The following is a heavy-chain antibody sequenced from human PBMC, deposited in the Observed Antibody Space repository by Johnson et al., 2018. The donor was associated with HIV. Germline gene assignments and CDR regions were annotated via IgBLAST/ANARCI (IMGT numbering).Heavy chain of an antibody. CDR3: ASPSGSSRLAFDI. CDR1: GFTVGSNY. V-gene: IGHV3-66*02. Sequence: VESGGGLVQPGGSLRLSCAASGFTVGSNYMNWVRQAPGKGLEWVSVIYSGGSTYYADSVKGRFTISRDNSKNTLYLQMNSLRAEDTAVYYCASPSGSSRLAFDIWGQGTMVTVSS. D-gene: IGHD1-26*01. CDR2: IYSGGST. J-gene: IGHJ3*02.